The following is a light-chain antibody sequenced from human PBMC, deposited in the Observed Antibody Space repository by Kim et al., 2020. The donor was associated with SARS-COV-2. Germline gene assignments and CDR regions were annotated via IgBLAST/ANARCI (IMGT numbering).Light chain of an antibody. CDR1: RGTIASNY. V-gene: IGLV6-57*01. CDR2: EDT. CDR3: QSFDRDTQV. Sequence: GKTVTNTCTRDRGTIASNYVQWYQQRPGRSPTPVIYEDTHRPSGVPDRFSGSIDSSSNSASLTISGLKTEDEADYYCQSFDRDTQVFGGGTQLTVL. J-gene: IGLJ3*02.